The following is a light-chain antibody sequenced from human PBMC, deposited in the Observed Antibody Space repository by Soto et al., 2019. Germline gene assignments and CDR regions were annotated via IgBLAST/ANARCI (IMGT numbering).Light chain of an antibody. CDR2: GAS. V-gene: IGKV3-20*01. Sequence: EIVLTQSPNTLSLSPGERATLSCRASQSVSSDYLVWYQQKTGQAPRLLIYGASSRATGIPDRLSGSGSGTDFTLTISRLEPEDFAVYYCQHYGNTPPSVTFGPGTKVDIK. J-gene: IGKJ3*01. CDR1: QSVSSDY. CDR3: QHYGNTPPSVT.